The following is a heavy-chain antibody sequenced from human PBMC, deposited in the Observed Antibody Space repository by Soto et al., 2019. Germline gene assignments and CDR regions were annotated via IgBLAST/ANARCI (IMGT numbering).Heavy chain of an antibody. D-gene: IGHD2-15*01. CDR2: VYPSDSDT. CDR1: GYIFIDYW. V-gene: IGHV5-51*01. CDR3: ARPPLPGYSIHFNS. J-gene: IGHJ4*02. Sequence: PGASLKISCKASGYIFIDYWIGWVRQMPGKGLEWMGIVYPSDSDTRYSPYFQGQVTISADRSTGTAFLQWRSLKASDTALYYCARPPLPGYSIHFNSWGQGTLVTVSS.